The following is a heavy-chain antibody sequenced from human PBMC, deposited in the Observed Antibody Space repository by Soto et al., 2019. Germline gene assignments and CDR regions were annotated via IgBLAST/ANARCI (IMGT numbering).Heavy chain of an antibody. CDR1: GFTLSGYA. CDR3: AGRARPDFYYMDV. D-gene: IGHD6-6*01. J-gene: IGHJ6*03. Sequence: GGSLRLSCAASGFTLSGYAMDWVRQAPGKGLEYVSGISSNGVGTYYANSVQGSFTISRDNSKNTVYLQMGSLRPEDMAVYYCAGRARPDFYYMDVWGKGTTVTVSS. CDR2: ISSNGVGT. V-gene: IGHV3-64*01.